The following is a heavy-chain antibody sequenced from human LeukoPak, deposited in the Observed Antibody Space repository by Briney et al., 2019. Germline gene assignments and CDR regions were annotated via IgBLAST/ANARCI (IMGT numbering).Heavy chain of an antibody. Sequence: SETLSLTCTVSGGSISSYYWSWIRQPPGKGLEWIGHIYYSGSTNYNPSLKSRVTISVDTSKNQFSLKLSSVTAADTAVYYCARQKRWSTSYYYYYGMDVWGQGTTVTVSS. CDR2: IYYSGST. D-gene: IGHD4-23*01. CDR1: GGSISSYY. CDR3: ARQKRWSTSYYYYYGMDV. V-gene: IGHV4-59*08. J-gene: IGHJ6*02.